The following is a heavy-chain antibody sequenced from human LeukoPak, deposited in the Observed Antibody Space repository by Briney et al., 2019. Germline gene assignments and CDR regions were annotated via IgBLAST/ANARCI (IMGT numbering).Heavy chain of an antibody. Sequence: GGSLRLSCAVSGFTFSSYGMHWVRQAPGKGLEWVAVISYDGSNKYYADSVKGRFTISRDNSKNTLYLQMNSLRAEDTAVYYCAKESAWEGELPDYFDYWGQGTLVTVSS. J-gene: IGHJ4*02. CDR2: ISYDGSNK. V-gene: IGHV3-30*18. CDR3: AKESAWEGELPDYFDY. D-gene: IGHD1-26*01. CDR1: GFTFSSYG.